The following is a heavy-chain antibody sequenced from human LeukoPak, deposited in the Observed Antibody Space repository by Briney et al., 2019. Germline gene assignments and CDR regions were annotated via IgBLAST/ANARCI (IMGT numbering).Heavy chain of an antibody. CDR1: GFTFSDYY. J-gene: IGHJ4*02. D-gene: IGHD3-10*01. V-gene: IGHV3-23*01. Sequence: PGGSLRLSCAASGFTFSDYYMSWIRQAPGKGLEWVSGISGSGGSTYYADSVKGRFTISRDNSKNTLYLQMNSLRAEDTAVYYCAKGAELLWFGELSVWGQGTLVTVSS. CDR2: ISGSGGST. CDR3: AKGAELLWFGELSV.